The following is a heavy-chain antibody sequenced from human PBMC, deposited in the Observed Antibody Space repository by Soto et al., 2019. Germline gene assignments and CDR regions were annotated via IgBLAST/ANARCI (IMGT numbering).Heavy chain of an antibody. CDR2: ISAYNGNT. Sequence: GASVKVSCKASGYTFTSCGISWVRQAPGQGLEWMGWISAYNGNTNYAQKLQGRVTMTTDTSTSTAYMELRSLRSDDTAVYYCARDPDWYSGSYPHFDYWGQGTLVTVSS. V-gene: IGHV1-18*01. CDR3: ARDPDWYSGSYPHFDY. D-gene: IGHD1-26*01. J-gene: IGHJ4*02. CDR1: GYTFTSCG.